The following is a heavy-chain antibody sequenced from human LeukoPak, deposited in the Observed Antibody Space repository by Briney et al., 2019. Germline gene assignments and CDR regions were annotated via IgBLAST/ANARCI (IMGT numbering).Heavy chain of an antibody. D-gene: IGHD3-10*01. Sequence: SETLSLTCAVSGGSISSGGYSWSWIRQPPGKGLEWIGYNDDTGSTYYNPSLKSLVTISVDRSKNQFSLKLSSVTAADTAVYYCARGLGDYGSGSYYSNWFDPWGQGTLVIVSS. CDR2: NDDTGST. CDR3: ARGLGDYGSGSYYSNWFDP. V-gene: IGHV4-30-2*01. J-gene: IGHJ5*02. CDR1: GGSISSGGYS.